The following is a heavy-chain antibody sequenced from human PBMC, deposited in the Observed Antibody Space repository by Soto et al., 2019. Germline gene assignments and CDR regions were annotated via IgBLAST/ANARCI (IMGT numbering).Heavy chain of an antibody. CDR3: ARGAFRAVVPAATINWFDP. CDR2: INHSGST. Sequence: SETLSLTCAVYGGSFSGYYWSWIRQPPGKGLEWIGEINHSGSTNYNPSLKSRVTISADTPKNQFSLKLSSVTAADTAVYYCARGAFRAVVPAATINWFDPWGQGTLVTVSS. CDR1: GGSFSGYY. D-gene: IGHD2-2*01. V-gene: IGHV4-34*01. J-gene: IGHJ5*02.